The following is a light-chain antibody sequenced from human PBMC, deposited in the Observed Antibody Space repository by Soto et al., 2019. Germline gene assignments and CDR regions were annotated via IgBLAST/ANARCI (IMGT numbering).Light chain of an antibody. CDR3: CSYAGSSTFALYV. V-gene: IGLV2-23*03. CDR2: EGS. CDR1: SSDVGSYNL. J-gene: IGLJ1*01. Sequence: SALTQPASVSGSPGQSITISCTGTSSDVGSYNLVSWYQQHPGKAPKLMIYEGSKRPSGVSNRFSGSKSGNTASLTISGLQAEDEADYYCCSYAGSSTFALYVFGTGTKVTV.